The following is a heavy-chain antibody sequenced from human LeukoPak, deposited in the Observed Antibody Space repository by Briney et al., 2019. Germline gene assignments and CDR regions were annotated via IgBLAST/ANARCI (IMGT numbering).Heavy chain of an antibody. D-gene: IGHD3-22*01. CDR3: ARGRNYDSGGYRTYYFDY. CDR2: MYYSGST. CDR1: GGSVSIRNYY. J-gene: IGHJ4*02. V-gene: IGHV4-61*01. Sequence: SETLSLTCTVSGGSVSIRNYYWSWIRQPPGKGLEWIGNMYYSGSTNYNPSLKSRVTISVDTSKNQFSLMLRSVTAADTAVYYCARGRNYDSGGYRTYYFDYWGQGTLVTVSS.